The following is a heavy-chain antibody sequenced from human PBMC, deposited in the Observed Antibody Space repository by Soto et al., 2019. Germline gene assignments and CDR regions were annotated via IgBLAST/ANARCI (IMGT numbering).Heavy chain of an antibody. CDR1: GFTFSNAW. J-gene: IGHJ4*02. CDR2: IKRNIDGGTT. V-gene: IGHV3-15*01. D-gene: IGHD6-19*01. Sequence: PGGSVRLSCAASGFTFSNAWMSWVRQAPGGGLEWVGRIKRNIDGGTTDYAAPVKGRFAISRDDSNSILYLEMNSLRSEDTAVYYCTTVDAVVLNWGQGLLVTVSS. CDR3: TTVDAVVLN.